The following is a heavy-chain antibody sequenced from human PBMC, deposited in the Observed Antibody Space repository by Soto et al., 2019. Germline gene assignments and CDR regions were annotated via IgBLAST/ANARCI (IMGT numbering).Heavy chain of an antibody. CDR2: ISWNSGNI. CDR3: ATPNWSCKIINCYMDY. J-gene: IGHJ4*02. CDR1: GFTFDDRA. D-gene: IGHD2-21*01. V-gene: IGHV3-9*01. Sequence: EVQLVESGGGLVQPGRSLRLSCAASGFTFDDRAMHWVRQAPGKGLEWVSSISWNSGNIGYADSVKGRFTISRDNAKNYLYLQMNILRAEDTAFYSGATPNWSCKIINCYMDYWGQGTLVTVSS.